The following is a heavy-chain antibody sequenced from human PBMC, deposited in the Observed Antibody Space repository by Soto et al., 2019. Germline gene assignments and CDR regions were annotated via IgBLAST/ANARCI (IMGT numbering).Heavy chain of an antibody. Sequence: HGESLKISCKGSGYSFTSYWISWVRQMPGKGLEWMGRIDPSDSYTNYSPSFQGHVTISADKSISTAYLQWSSLKASDTAMYYCASVYDSSGPSYYYGMDVWGQGTTVTVSS. CDR3: ASVYDSSGPSYYYGMDV. D-gene: IGHD3-22*01. V-gene: IGHV5-10-1*01. CDR1: GYSFTSYW. J-gene: IGHJ6*02. CDR2: IDPSDSYT.